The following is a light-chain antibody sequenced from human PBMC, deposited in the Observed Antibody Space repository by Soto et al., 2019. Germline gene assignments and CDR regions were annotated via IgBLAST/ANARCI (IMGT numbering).Light chain of an antibody. CDR3: QQLNSYPLT. CDR2: AAS. CDR1: QGITSY. V-gene: IGKV1-9*01. Sequence: IQLTQSPSSLSASVGDRVTITCRASQGITSYLAWYQQKPGKAPKLLIYAASTLQSGVPSRFSGSGSGTDLTLTISSLQPEDFATYYCQQLNSYPLTFGGGTQVEIK. J-gene: IGKJ4*01.